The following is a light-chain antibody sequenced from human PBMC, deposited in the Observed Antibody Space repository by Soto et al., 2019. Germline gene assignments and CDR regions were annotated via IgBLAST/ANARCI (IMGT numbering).Light chain of an antibody. CDR2: DVT. CDR3: SSYTSSSTRV. J-gene: IGLJ1*01. V-gene: IGLV2-14*01. CDR1: SSDVGGYNY. Sequence: QSALTQPASVSGSPGQSITISCTGTSSDVGGYNYVSWYQQHPGKAPKVMIYDVTTRPSGVSNRFSGSKSGNTASLTISGLQGEAEADYYCSSYTSSSTRVFGTGTKLTVL.